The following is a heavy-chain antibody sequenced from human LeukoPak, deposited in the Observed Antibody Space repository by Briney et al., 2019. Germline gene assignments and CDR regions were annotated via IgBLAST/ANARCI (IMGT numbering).Heavy chain of an antibody. CDR3: ARDLSTGWNFGCNY. CDR2: IGRSSRTL. V-gene: IGHV3-21*01. D-gene: IGHD6-19*01. Sequence: GGSLRLSSAASGFTFRGDSMNAVRQAPRKGLQWGSSIGRSSRTLYYEDSVKGRFTISRDNAKNSLNLQMTSLRAEDPAVYYCARDLSTGWNFGCNYWGQGSLVTVSS. CDR1: GFTFRGDS. J-gene: IGHJ4*02.